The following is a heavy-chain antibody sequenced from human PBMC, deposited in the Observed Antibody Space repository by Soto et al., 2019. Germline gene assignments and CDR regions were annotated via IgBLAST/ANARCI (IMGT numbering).Heavy chain of an antibody. J-gene: IGHJ3*02. Sequence: ASVKVSCKASGYTFTSYGSSWVRQAPGQGLEWMGWISAYNGNTNYAQKLQGRVTMTTDTSTSTAYMELRSLRSDDTAVYYCARARITIFGVVIRGFGIWGQGTMVTVSS. CDR3: ARARITIFGVVIRGFGI. CDR1: GYTFTSYG. CDR2: ISAYNGNT. V-gene: IGHV1-18*01. D-gene: IGHD3-3*01.